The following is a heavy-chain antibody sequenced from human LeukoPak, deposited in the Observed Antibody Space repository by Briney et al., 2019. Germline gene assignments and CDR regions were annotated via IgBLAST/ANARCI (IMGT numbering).Heavy chain of an antibody. D-gene: IGHD6-13*01. CDR2: INHSGST. J-gene: IGHJ4*02. CDR1: GGSFSGYY. V-gene: IGHV4-34*01. CDR3: ARSNSSPPSFDY. Sequence: SETLSLTCAVYGGSFSGYYWSWIRQPPGKGLEWIGEINHSGSTNYNPSLKSRVTISVDTSKNQFSLKLSSVTAADTAVCYCARSNSSPPSFDYWGQGTLVTVSS.